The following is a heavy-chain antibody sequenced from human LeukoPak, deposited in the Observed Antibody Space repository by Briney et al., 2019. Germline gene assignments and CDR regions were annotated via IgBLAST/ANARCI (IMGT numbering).Heavy chain of an antibody. Sequence: KPSETLSLTCTVSGGSISSYYWGWLRQPPGKGLEWIGSIYYSGSTYYNPSLKSRVTISVDTSKNQFSLKLSSVTAADTAVYYCARTYSGSYYYWGQGTLVTVSS. CDR2: IYYSGST. V-gene: IGHV4-39*01. J-gene: IGHJ4*02. D-gene: IGHD1-26*01. CDR1: GGSISSYY. CDR3: ARTYSGSYYY.